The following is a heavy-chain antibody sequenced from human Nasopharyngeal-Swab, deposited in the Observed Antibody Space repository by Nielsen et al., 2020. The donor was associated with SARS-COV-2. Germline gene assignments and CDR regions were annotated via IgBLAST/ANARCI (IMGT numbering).Heavy chain of an antibody. CDR2: ISVTGSYG. J-gene: IGHJ6*03. CDR1: GFTFNAYI. Sequence: GEALKIGCAGYGFTFNAYIVVWVCQVPGYGVEWVSSISVTGSYGYYADPVKGRFTISKDSAKNSMYLQMNSLRADDTAVYFCARIAGRGSIYYYYMDVWGTGTTVTVSS. D-gene: IGHD1-26*01. V-gene: IGHV3-21*01. CDR3: ARIAGRGSIYYYYMDV.